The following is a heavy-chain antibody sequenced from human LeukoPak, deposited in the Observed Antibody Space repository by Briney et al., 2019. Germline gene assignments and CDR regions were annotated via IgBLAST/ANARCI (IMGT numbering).Heavy chain of an antibody. V-gene: IGHV1-2*02. J-gene: IGHJ4*02. CDR3: ARGRNIEMTTMSGGSDY. D-gene: IGHD5-24*01. Sequence: ASVKVSCKASGYTFTDYYMHWVRQAPGQGLEWMGWLNPNSGDTNYAQKFQGRVSMTRDTSISTAYMDLSDLRSDDTAVYYCARGRNIEMTTMSGGSDYWGQGTLVAVSS. CDR2: LNPNSGDT. CDR1: GYTFTDYY.